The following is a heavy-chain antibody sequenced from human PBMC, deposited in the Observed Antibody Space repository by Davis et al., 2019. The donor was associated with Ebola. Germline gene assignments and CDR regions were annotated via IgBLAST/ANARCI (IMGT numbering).Heavy chain of an antibody. CDR3: ARIYCSGGSCYFDY. CDR1: GFPLSTSGMR. CDR2: IDWDDDK. V-gene: IGHV2-70*04. J-gene: IGHJ4*02. Sequence: SGPTLVKPTQTFTLTCTFSGFPLSTSGMRVSWIRQPPGKALEWLARIDWDDDKFYSTSLKTRLTISKDTSKNQVVLTMTNMDPVDTATYYCARIYCSGGSCYFDYWGQGTLVTVSS. D-gene: IGHD2-15*01.